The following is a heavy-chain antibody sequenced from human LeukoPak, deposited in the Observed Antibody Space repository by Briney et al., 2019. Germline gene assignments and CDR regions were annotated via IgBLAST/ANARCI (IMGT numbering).Heavy chain of an antibody. CDR2: IYDSGST. CDR1: GGSISDYY. Sequence: SETLSLTCTVSGGSISDYYWSWIRQAPGKGLEWIGYIYDSGSTNYNPSLKSRVTISVDTSKNQFSLKLSSVTAADTAVYYCARGPYDSSGYYYPHYWGQGTLVTVSS. J-gene: IGHJ4*02. V-gene: IGHV4-59*01. CDR3: ARGPYDSSGYYYPHY. D-gene: IGHD3-22*01.